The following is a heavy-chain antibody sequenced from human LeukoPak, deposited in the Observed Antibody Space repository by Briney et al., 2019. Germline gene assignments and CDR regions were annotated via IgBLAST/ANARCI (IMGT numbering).Heavy chain of an antibody. CDR2: ISYDGTNK. Sequence: PGGSLRLSCAASGFSFSSYGMHWVRQAPGKGLEWVAVISYDGTNKFYADSVKGRFTISRDYSKNTLYLQMNSLRGEDTAVYYCAELGITMIGGVWGKGTTVTISS. V-gene: IGHV3-30*18. D-gene: IGHD3-10*02. J-gene: IGHJ6*04. CDR3: AELGITMIGGV. CDR1: GFSFSSYG.